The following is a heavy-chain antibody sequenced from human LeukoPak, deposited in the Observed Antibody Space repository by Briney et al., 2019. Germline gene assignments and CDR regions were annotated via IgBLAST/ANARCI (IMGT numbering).Heavy chain of an antibody. V-gene: IGHV3-74*01. Sequence: GGSLRLSCAASGFTFSSYWMHCVRHAPGKGLVWVSHINSDGSSTSYADSVKGRFTISRDNAKNTLHLQMNSLRAEDTAVYYCARDGYSSGWGFDYWGQGTLVTVSS. CDR1: GFTFSSYW. J-gene: IGHJ4*02. D-gene: IGHD6-19*01. CDR2: INSDGSST. CDR3: ARDGYSSGWGFDY.